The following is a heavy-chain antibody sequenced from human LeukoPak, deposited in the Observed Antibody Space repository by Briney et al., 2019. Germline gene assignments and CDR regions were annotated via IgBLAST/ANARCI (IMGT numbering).Heavy chain of an antibody. CDR3: ARQAGGNSGPFDY. CDR2: IYNSGST. CDR1: GGSISSIDSNY. V-gene: IGHV4-59*08. Sequence: SETLSLTCTVSGGSISSIDSNYCSWIRQPPGKGLEWIGYIYNSGSTNYNPSLKSRVTISVDTSKNQFSLKLSSVTAADTAVYYCARQAGGNSGPFDYWGQGTVVTVSS. J-gene: IGHJ4*02. D-gene: IGHD4-23*01.